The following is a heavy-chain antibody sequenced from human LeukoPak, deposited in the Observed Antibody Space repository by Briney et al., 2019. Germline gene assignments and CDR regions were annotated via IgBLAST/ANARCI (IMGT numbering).Heavy chain of an antibody. CDR3: ARDRGRITIFGVIGPYYYYGMDV. V-gene: IGHV1-69*13. CDR2: IIPIFGRA. Sequence: ASVKVSCKASGGTFSSYAISWVRQAPGQGLEWMGEIIPIFGRANYAQKFQGRVTITADESTSTAYMELSSLRSEDTAVYYCARDRGRITIFGVIGPYYYYGMDVWGQGTTVTVSS. J-gene: IGHJ6*02. CDR1: GGTFSSYA. D-gene: IGHD3-3*01.